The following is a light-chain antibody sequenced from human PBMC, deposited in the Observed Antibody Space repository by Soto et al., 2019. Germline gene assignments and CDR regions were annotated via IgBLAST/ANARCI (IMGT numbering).Light chain of an antibody. Sequence: QSVLTQPHSASGTPGQRVTISCSGSSSNIGTSSVHWFQQLPGTAPKLLISTTNQRPSGGPERFSGPKSGTSASLAISGLQSEDEADYYWAAWDDSLNGHVFGTGTKVTVL. CDR3: AAWDDSLNGHV. CDR2: TTN. V-gene: IGLV1-44*01. CDR1: SSNIGTSS. J-gene: IGLJ1*01.